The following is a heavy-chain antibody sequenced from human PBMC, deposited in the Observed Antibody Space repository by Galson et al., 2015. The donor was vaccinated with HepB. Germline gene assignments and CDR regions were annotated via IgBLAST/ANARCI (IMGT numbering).Heavy chain of an antibody. J-gene: IGHJ4*02. Sequence: SLRLSCAVSGFTVSNSYVSWVRQAPGTGLDWISVFYSGGHAFSEDSVQGRFTISRDTSKNTVYLQMRSLRAEDTAVYYCASPFCIGGNCYPLWYWGQGTLVTVSS. CDR1: GFTVSNSY. D-gene: IGHD2-15*01. CDR3: ASPFCIGGNCYPLWY. CDR2: FYSGGHA. V-gene: IGHV3-53*01.